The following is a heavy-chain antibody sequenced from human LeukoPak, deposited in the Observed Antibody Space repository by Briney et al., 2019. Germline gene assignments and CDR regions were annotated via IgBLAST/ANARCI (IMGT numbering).Heavy chain of an antibody. D-gene: IGHD3-22*01. J-gene: IGHJ4*02. V-gene: IGHV3-43*02. CDR2: ISRGGGST. CDR1: GFTFDDYA. Sequence: GGSLRLSCAASGFTFDDYAMLWVRQAPGKGLEWVSLISRGGGSTYYADSVKGRFTISRDNSKNSLYLQMNSLRTEGTALYYGAKGKIVRGPFDYWGQGTLVTVSS. CDR3: AKGKIVRGPFDY.